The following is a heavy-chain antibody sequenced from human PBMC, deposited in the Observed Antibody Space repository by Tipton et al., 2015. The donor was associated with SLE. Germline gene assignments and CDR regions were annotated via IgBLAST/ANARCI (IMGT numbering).Heavy chain of an antibody. CDR3: ARGREGYSGSYHARWFDP. Sequence: VQLVQSGAEVKKPGSSVKVSCKASGGTFSIYAISWVRQAPGQGLEWMGRIIPILGIANYAQKFHGRVTITADKSTSTAYMELSSLRSEDTAMYYCARGREGYSGSYHARWFDPWGQGTLVTVSS. CDR1: GGTFSIYA. D-gene: IGHD1-26*01. CDR2: IIPILGIA. V-gene: IGHV1-69*09. J-gene: IGHJ5*02.